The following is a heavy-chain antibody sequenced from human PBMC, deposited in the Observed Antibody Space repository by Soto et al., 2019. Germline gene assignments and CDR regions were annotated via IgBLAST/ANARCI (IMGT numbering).Heavy chain of an antibody. D-gene: IGHD2-15*01. V-gene: IGHV4-30-2*01. J-gene: IGHJ4*02. CDR2: IYHSGST. CDR1: GGSISSGGYS. Sequence: QLQLQESGSGLVKPSQTLSLTCAVSGGSISSGGYSWSWIRQPPGKGLEWIGYIYHSGSTYYNPSLKSRVTISVDRSKNQFSLKLSSVPAADTAVYYCARGGRCSGGSCDLDYWGQGTLVTVSS. CDR3: ARGGRCSGGSCDLDY.